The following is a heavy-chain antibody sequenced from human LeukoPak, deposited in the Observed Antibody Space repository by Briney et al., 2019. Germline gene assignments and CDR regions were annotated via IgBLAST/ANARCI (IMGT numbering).Heavy chain of an antibody. CDR3: ARGSWPYYYGSGSYSDFDY. V-gene: IGHV1-46*01. J-gene: IGHJ4*02. CDR2: INPSGGST. Sequence: ASVKVSCKASGYTFTSYYMHWVRPAPGQGLEWMGIINPSGGSTSYAQKFQGRVTMTRDTSTSTVYMELSSLRSEDTAVYYCARGSWPYYYGSGSYSDFDYWGQGTLVTVSS. CDR1: GYTFTSYY. D-gene: IGHD3-10*01.